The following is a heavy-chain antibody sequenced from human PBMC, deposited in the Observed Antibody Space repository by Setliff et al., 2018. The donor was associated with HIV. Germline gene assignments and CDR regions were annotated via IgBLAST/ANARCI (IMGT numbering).Heavy chain of an antibody. D-gene: IGHD3-10*01. CDR1: GGSISSSNW. V-gene: IGHV3-7*01. Sequence: ETLSLTCAVSGGSISSSNWWSWVRQPPGKGLEWVANIKQDGSEKYYVDSVKGRFSISRDNAKNSLSLQMNSLRAEDTAVYYCARGLITVVRGDIIKVYFDYWGQGTLVTVSS. CDR3: ARGLITVVRGDIIKVYFDY. CDR2: IKQDGSEK. J-gene: IGHJ4*02.